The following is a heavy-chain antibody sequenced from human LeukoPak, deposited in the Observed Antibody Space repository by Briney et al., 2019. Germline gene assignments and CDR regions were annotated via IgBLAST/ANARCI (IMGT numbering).Heavy chain of an antibody. CDR1: GGSISSYY. D-gene: IGHD6-19*01. V-gene: IGHV4-59*01. Sequence: SETLSLTCTVSGGSISSYYWSWIWQPPGKGLEWIGYIYYSGSTNYNPSLKSRVTISVDTSKNQFSLKLSSVTAADTAVYYCAKDGPLQWLVLYDYWGQGTLVTVSS. CDR2: IYYSGST. CDR3: AKDGPLQWLVLYDY. J-gene: IGHJ4*02.